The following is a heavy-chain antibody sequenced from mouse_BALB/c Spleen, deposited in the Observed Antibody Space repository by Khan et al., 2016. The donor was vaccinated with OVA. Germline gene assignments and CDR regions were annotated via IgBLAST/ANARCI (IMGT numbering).Heavy chain of an antibody. D-gene: IGHD2-3*01. CDR3: ARRGIYDGYSLYYAMDY. J-gene: IGHJ4*01. CDR2: INYSGST. V-gene: IGHV3-2*02. CDR1: GYSITSDYA. Sequence: EVQLQESGPGLVKPSQSLSLTCTVTGYSITSDYAWNWIRQFPGNKLEWMGYINYSGSTSYNPSLKSRISITRDTSKNQFFLQLNSVTTEDTATYYWARRGIYDGYSLYYAMDYWGQGTSVTVSS.